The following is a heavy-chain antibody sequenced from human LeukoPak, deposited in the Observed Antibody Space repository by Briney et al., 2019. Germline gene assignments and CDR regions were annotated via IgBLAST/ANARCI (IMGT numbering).Heavy chain of an antibody. D-gene: IGHD4-23*01. CDR3: ARGSSGGGNDY. Sequence: SETLSLTCTVSGGSISSYYWSWIRQPPGKGLEWIGYIYYSGSTNCNPSLTSRVTISVDTSKNQFSLKLSSVTAADTAVYYCARGSSGGGNDYWGQGTLVTVSS. CDR1: GGSISSYY. CDR2: IYYSGST. V-gene: IGHV4-59*01. J-gene: IGHJ4*02.